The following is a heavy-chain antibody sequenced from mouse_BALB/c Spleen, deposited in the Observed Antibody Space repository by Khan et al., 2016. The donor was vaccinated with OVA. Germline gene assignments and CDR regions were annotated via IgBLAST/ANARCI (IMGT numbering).Heavy chain of an antibody. V-gene: IGHV1S135*01. CDR3: ARHGSTSWFAY. CDR1: GYSFSTYY. J-gene: IGHJ3*01. Sequence: IQLVQSGPELMKPGASVKISCKASGYSFSTYYIHWVTRSHGKTLEWIGYIDPFSGGATYNQTFKGKATLTVDKSSSTAYMHLTSLTSVDSAVYXCARHGSTSWFAYWGQGTLVTVSA. CDR2: IDPFSGGA. D-gene: IGHD1-1*01.